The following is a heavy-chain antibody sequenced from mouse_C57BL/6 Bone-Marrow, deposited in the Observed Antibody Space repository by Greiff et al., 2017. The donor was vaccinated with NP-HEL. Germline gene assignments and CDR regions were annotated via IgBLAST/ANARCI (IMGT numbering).Heavy chain of an antibody. D-gene: IGHD2-3*01. CDR3: TRHIYDGYYGAMDY. CDR1: GFTFSDAW. CDR2: IRNKANNHAT. Sequence: EVKVEESGGGLVQPGGSMKLSCAASGFTFSDAWMDWVRQSPEKGLEWVAEIRNKANNHATYYAESVKGRFTISRDDSKSSVYLQMNSLRAEDTGIYYCTRHIYDGYYGAMDYWGQGTSVTVSS. V-gene: IGHV6-6*01. J-gene: IGHJ4*01.